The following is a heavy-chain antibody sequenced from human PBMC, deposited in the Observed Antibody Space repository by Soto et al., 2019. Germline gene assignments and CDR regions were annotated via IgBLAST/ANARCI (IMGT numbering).Heavy chain of an antibody. CDR1: VGSFTSNNW. J-gene: IGHJ4*02. CDR2: IYRTGNT. CDR3: ASRDPGTSVDY. V-gene: IGHV4-4*02. D-gene: IGHD1-7*01. Sequence: QVQLQESGPGLVKPSGTLSLTCAVSVGSFTSNNWWTWVRQPPGQGLEWIVEIYRTGNTNYKPSLTRRVTISLDKSDNQFSLKVTSLTAADTAVYYCASRDPGTSVDYWGQGTLVTVSA.